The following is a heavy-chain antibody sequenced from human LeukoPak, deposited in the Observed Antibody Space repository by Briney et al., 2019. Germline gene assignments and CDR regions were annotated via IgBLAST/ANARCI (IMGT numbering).Heavy chain of an antibody. CDR3: ARGAGTMFYYIDV. CDR2: ISNVGSHE. Sequence: PGGSLRLSCAASGFTFSTFPMHWVRQAPGKGLQWVAVISNVGSHEYYRNSVKGRFTISRDNSKNTLFLQMNSLTIEDTAVYYCARGAGTMFYYIDVWGNGTTVTVSS. D-gene: IGHD1-7*01. J-gene: IGHJ6*03. CDR1: GFTFSTFP. V-gene: IGHV3-30*10.